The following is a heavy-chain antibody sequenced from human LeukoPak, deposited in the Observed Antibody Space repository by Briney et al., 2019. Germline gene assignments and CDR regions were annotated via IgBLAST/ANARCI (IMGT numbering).Heavy chain of an antibody. CDR3: AKVTAIPPYYYYGMDV. V-gene: IGHV3-23*01. CDR2: ISGSGGST. Sequence: GSLRLSCAASGFTLSSYGIHWVRQAPGKGLEWVSAISGSGGSTYYADSVKGRFTISRDNSKNTLYLQMNSLRAEDTAVYYCAKVTAIPPYYYYGMDVWGQGTTVTVSS. D-gene: IGHD2-21*02. CDR1: GFTLSSYG. J-gene: IGHJ6*02.